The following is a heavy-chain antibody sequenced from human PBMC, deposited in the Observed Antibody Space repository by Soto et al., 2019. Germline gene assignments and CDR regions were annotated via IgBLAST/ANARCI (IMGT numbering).Heavy chain of an antibody. CDR3: ASNNPSGWYEYYFDY. D-gene: IGHD6-19*01. V-gene: IGHV3-30-3*01. CDR2: ISYDGSNK. J-gene: IGHJ4*02. CDR1: GFTFSSYA. Sequence: QVQLVESGGGVVQPGRSLRLSCAASGFTFSSYAMHWVRQAPGKGLEWVAVISYDGSNKYYADSVKGRFTISRDNSKNTLYLQMNSLRAEDTAVYYCASNNPSGWYEYYFDYWGQGTLVTVSS.